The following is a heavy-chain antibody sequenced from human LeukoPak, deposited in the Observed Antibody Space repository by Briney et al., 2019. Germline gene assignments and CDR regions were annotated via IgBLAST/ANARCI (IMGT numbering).Heavy chain of an antibody. J-gene: IGHJ5*02. V-gene: IGHV4-34*01. Sequence: KSSETLSLTCAVYGGSFSGYCWSWIRQPPGKGLEWIGEISHSGSANYNPSLKSRVTISVDTSKNQFSLNLSSVTAADTAVYYCARGPPLWGSARGVAVWFDPWGQGTLVTVSS. CDR2: ISHSGSA. CDR3: ARGPPLWGSARGVAVWFDP. D-gene: IGHD3-10*01. CDR1: GGSFSGYC.